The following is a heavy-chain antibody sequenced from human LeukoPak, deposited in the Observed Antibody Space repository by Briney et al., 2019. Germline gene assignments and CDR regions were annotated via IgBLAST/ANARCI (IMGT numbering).Heavy chain of an antibody. CDR2: ISSSSSYI. Sequence: GGSLRLSCAASGFTFSSYSMNWVRQAPGKGLEWVSSISSSSSYIYYADSVKGRFTISRDNSKNTLYLQMNGLRAEDTAVYYCARSQRWSPDYWGQGTLVTVSS. V-gene: IGHV3-21*04. CDR3: ARSQRWSPDY. CDR1: GFTFSSYS. D-gene: IGHD2-15*01. J-gene: IGHJ4*02.